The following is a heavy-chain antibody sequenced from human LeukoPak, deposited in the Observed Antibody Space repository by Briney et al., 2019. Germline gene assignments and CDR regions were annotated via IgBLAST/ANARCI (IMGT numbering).Heavy chain of an antibody. CDR1: GLTFSTYW. CDR2: INPDGSIR. Sequence: GGSLRLSCAASGLTFSTYWMNWVRQAPGKGLAWVARINPDGSIRTYANSVQGRVTISRDTAKDTLFLQMNSLRAEDTAVYYCAREARVGGALQYWGQGTPVTVSS. CDR3: AREARVGGALQY. V-gene: IGHV3-74*03. D-gene: IGHD1-26*01. J-gene: IGHJ4*02.